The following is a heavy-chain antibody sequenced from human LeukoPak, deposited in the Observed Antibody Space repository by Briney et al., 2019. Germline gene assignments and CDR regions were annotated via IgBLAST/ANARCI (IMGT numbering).Heavy chain of an antibody. Sequence: ASVKVSCKASGYTFTSYGISWVRQAPGQGLEWMGWISAHNGNTNYAQKLQGRVTMTTDTSTSTAYMELSSLRSEDAAVYYCARAYGTVEGNDAFDIWGQGTMVTVSS. CDR2: ISAHNGNT. D-gene: IGHD1-1*01. J-gene: IGHJ3*02. CDR3: ARAYGTVEGNDAFDI. CDR1: GYTFTSYG. V-gene: IGHV1-18*01.